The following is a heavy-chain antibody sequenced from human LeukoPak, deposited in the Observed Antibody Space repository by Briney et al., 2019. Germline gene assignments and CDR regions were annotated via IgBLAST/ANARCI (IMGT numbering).Heavy chain of an antibody. CDR2: MNPNSGNT. Sequence: ASVKVSCKASGYTFTSYDINWVRQATGQGLEWMGWMNPNSGNTGYAQKFQGRVTMTRDTSISTAYMELSRLRCDDTAVYYCARVGYCSGGSCYWPDYWGQGTLVTVSS. V-gene: IGHV1-8*01. D-gene: IGHD2-15*01. CDR1: GYTFTSYD. CDR3: ARVGYCSGGSCYWPDY. J-gene: IGHJ4*02.